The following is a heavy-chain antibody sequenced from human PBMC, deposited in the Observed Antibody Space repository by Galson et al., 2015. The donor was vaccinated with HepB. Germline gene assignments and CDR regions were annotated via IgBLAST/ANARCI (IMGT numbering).Heavy chain of an antibody. CDR1: GGTFSSYA. Sequence: SVKVSCKASGGTFSSYAISWVRQAPGQGLEWMGRIIPILGIANYAQKFQGRVTITADKSTSTAYMELSSLRSEDTAVYYCARQEPQYCSGGSCYKYWYFDLWGRGTLVTVSP. CDR3: ARQEPQYCSGGSCYKYWYFDL. D-gene: IGHD2-15*01. V-gene: IGHV1-69*04. J-gene: IGHJ2*01. CDR2: IIPILGIA.